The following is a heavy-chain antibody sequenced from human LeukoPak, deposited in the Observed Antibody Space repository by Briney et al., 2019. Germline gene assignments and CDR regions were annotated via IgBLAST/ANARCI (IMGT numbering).Heavy chain of an antibody. D-gene: IGHD3-22*01. CDR1: GFTFSSYS. Sequence: KPGGSLRLSCAASGFTFSSYSMNWVRQAPGKGLEWVSSISSSSSYIYYADSVKGRFTISRDNAKHSLYLQMNSLRADDTAVYYCARGFYYDSSGYYYEFDYWGQGTLVTVSS. J-gene: IGHJ4*02. CDR2: ISSSSSYI. V-gene: IGHV3-21*01. CDR3: ARGFYYDSSGYYYEFDY.